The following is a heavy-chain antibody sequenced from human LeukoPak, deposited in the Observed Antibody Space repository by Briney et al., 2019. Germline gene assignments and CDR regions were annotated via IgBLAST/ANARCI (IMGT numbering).Heavy chain of an antibody. CDR3: ASSDYGDYEARVFDAFDI. J-gene: IGHJ3*02. V-gene: IGHV4-39*01. CDR1: GGSISSSSYY. CDR2: ICYSGST. Sequence: SETLSLTCTVSGGSISSSSYYWGWIRQPPGKGLEWIGSICYSGSTYYNPSLKSRVTISVDTSKNQFSLKLSSVTAADMAVYYCASSDYGDYEARVFDAFDIWGQGTMVTVCS. D-gene: IGHD4-17*01.